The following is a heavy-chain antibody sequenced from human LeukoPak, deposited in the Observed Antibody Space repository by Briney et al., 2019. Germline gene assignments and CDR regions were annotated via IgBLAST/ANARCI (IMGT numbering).Heavy chain of an antibody. Sequence: GGSLRLSCAASGFTVSSNYMTWVRQAPGKGLEWVSVIYSGGSTYYTDSVKGRFTISRDNSKNTLYLQMNSLRAEDTALYYCAKGRANYYYYGMDVWGQGTTVTVSS. CDR3: AKGRANYYYYGMDV. CDR1: GFTVSSNY. J-gene: IGHJ6*02. CDR2: IYSGGST. V-gene: IGHV3-53*05.